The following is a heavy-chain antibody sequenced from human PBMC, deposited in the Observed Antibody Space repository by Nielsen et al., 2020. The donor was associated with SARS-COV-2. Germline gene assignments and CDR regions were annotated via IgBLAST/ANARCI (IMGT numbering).Heavy chain of an antibody. Sequence: SETLSLTCTVSGGSISSYYWSWIRQPPGKGLEWIGYIYYSGSTNYNPSLKSRVTISVDTSKNQFSLKLSSVTAADTAVYYCARHPYPMTVSTFGYDYWGQGTLVTVSS. CDR1: GGSISSYY. D-gene: IGHD2-21*02. J-gene: IGHJ4*02. V-gene: IGHV4-59*08. CDR2: IYYSGST. CDR3: ARHPYPMTVSTFGYDY.